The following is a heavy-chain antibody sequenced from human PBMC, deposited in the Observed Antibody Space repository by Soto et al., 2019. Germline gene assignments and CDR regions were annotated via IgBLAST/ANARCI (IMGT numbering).Heavy chain of an antibody. D-gene: IGHD3-22*01. CDR1: GFTFSSYG. Sequence: PGGSLRLSCAASGFTFSSYGMHWVRQAPGKGLEWVAVISYDGSNKYYADSVKGRFTISRGNSKNTLYLQMNSLRAEDTAVYYCAKDGHYYDRSGYQGFDPWGQGTLVTVS. CDR3: AKDGHYYDRSGYQGFDP. J-gene: IGHJ5*02. V-gene: IGHV3-30*18. CDR2: ISYDGSNK.